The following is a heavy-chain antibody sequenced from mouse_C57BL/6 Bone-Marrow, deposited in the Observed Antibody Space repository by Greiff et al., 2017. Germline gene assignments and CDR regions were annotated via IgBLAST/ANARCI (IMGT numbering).Heavy chain of an antibody. D-gene: IGHD4-1*01. CDR3: ARGWDGYFDY. V-gene: IGHV1-59*01. J-gene: IGHJ2*01. Sequence: QVQLQQPGAELVRPGTSVKLSCKASGYTFTSYWMHWVKQRPGQGLEWIGVIDPSDSYTNYNQKFKGKATLTVDTSSSTAYMQLSSLTSEDSAVYYCARGWDGYFDYWGQGTTLTVSS. CDR1: GYTFTSYW. CDR2: IDPSDSYT.